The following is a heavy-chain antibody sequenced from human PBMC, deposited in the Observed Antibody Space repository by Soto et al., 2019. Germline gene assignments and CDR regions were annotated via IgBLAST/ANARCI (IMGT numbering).Heavy chain of an antibody. CDR3: ASDTVPLHLYYNYGMDV. CDR1: GFTFSSYS. CDR2: IGSSSSYI. J-gene: IGHJ6*02. Sequence: PGGSLRLSCAASGFTFSSYSMNWVRQAPGKGLEWVSSIGSSSSYIYYADSLKGRFAISRDNAKNSLYLQMNSLRAEDTSVYYCASDTVPLHLYYNYGMDVWGQGTTVTVSS. D-gene: IGHD4-17*01. V-gene: IGHV3-21*01.